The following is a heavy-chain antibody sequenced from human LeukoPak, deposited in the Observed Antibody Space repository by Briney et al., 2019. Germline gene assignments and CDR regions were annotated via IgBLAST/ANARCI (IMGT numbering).Heavy chain of an antibody. CDR2: ISYDGSNK. CDR1: GFTFSSYG. J-gene: IGHJ4*02. CDR3: ARRARIDY. Sequence: QPGRSLRLSCAASGFTFSSYGMHWVRQAPGKGLEWVAVISYDGSNKYYADSVKGRFTISRDNSKNTLYLQMNSLRAEDTAVYYCARRARIDYWGQGTLVTVSS. V-gene: IGHV3-30*03. D-gene: IGHD6-6*01.